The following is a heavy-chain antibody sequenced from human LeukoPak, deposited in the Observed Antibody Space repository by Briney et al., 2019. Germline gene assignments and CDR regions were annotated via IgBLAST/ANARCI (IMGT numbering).Heavy chain of an antibody. CDR1: GGTFSSYA. CDR3: ARDLDTYGSGSYDFDY. D-gene: IGHD3-10*01. V-gene: IGHV1-69*13. J-gene: IGHJ4*02. Sequence: GASVNVSCKASGGTFSSYAISWVRQAPGQGLEWMGGIIPIFGTANYAQKFQGRVTITADESTSTAYMELSSLRSEDTAVYYCARDLDTYGSGSYDFDYWGQGTLVTVSS. CDR2: IIPIFGTA.